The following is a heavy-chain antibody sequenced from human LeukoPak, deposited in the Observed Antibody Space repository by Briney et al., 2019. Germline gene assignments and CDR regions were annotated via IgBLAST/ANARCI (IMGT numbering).Heavy chain of an antibody. J-gene: IGHJ4*02. CDR2: INGDGSST. CDR3: ARARGYDILDY. V-gene: IGHV3-74*01. D-gene: IGHD5-12*01. CDR1: GFTFSSYA. Sequence: PGGSLRLSCAASGFTFSSYAMSWVRQAPGKGLVWVSRINGDGSSTNYAGSVKGRFTFSRDNANNTLYLQMSSLRAEDTAVYYCARARGYDILDYWGQGTLVTVSS.